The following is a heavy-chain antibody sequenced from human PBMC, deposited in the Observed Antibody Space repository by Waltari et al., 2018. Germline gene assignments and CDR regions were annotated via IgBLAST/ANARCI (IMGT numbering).Heavy chain of an antibody. CDR3: ARTLYIAAAGHFDY. CDR1: GGSFSGYY. V-gene: IGHV4-34*01. Sequence: VQLQQWGAGLLKPSETLSLTCAVYGGSFSGYYWSWIRQPPGKGLEWIGEINHSGSTNYNPSIKSRVTISVDTSKNQFSLKLSSVTAADTAVYYCARTLYIAAAGHFDYWGQGTLVTVSS. CDR2: INHSGST. J-gene: IGHJ4*02. D-gene: IGHD6-13*01.